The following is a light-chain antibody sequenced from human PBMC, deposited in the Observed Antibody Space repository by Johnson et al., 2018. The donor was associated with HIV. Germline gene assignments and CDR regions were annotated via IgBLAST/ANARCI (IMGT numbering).Light chain of an antibody. Sequence: QSVLTQPPSVSAAPGQKVTISCSGSSSTIVTNYVSWYQQFPGTAPKLLIFDKNKRPSGIPDRFSASQSGTSATLDITGLQTGDEADYYCGTWDTSPGAHYVFGSGTKVTVL. V-gene: IGLV1-51*01. CDR1: SSTIVTNY. CDR3: GTWDTSPGAHYV. CDR2: DKN. J-gene: IGLJ1*01.